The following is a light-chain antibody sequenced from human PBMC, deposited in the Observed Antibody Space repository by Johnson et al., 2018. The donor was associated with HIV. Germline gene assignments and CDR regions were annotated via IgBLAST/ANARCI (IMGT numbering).Light chain of an antibody. CDR1: TYNIGNNY. Sequence: QSVLTQPPSVSAAPGQKVTISCSGSTYNIGNNYVSWYQQLPGTAPKLLIYEKNKRPSGIPDRFSASKSGTSATLDITGLQTGDEADYYCGTWDSSLSAAFGTGTKVTVL. CDR2: EKN. CDR3: GTWDSSLSAA. J-gene: IGLJ1*01. V-gene: IGLV1-51*02.